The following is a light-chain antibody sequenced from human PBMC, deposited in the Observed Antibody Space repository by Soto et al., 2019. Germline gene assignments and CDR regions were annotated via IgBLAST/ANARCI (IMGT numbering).Light chain of an antibody. CDR3: QQYNNWPPWT. CDR2: GAS. J-gene: IGKJ1*01. V-gene: IGKV3-15*01. CDR1: QRVSTF. Sequence: EIVMTRSPATLSVSPVERATLSCRASQRVSTFLAWYQQKVGQAPRLLIYGASTRATGIPARFSGSGSGTEFTLTIRSLQSEDFAVYYCQQYNNWPPWTCGQGTKGDIK.